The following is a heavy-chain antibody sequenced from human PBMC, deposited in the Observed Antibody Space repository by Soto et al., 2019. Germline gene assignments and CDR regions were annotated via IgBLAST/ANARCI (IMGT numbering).Heavy chain of an antibody. D-gene: IGHD4-4*01. J-gene: IGHJ5*02. CDR2: IFHTGKT. CDR1: GSDITRAYY. V-gene: IGHV4-38-2*01. CDR3: ATAPGANSWSYSRFDP. Sequence: SDTLSRTCAVSGSDITRAYYWCCIRQPPGNGLEWIGSIFHTGKTYYNPSLRSRVTISLDTSNNHFSLTLTSVTAADTAIYYCATAPGANSWSYSRFDPWGQGTLVTVSS.